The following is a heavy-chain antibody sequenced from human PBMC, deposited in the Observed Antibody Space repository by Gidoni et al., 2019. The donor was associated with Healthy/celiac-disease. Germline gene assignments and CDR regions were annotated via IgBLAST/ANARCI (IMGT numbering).Heavy chain of an antibody. Sequence: VQLVESGGGLVQPGGSRRLSCAASGFPVSSYWMTWVRQAPGKGLEWVANIKQDGSEKYYVDSVKGRFTISRDNAKNSLYLQMNSLRAEDTAVYYCARDWGYDYVWGSYRYTHFDYWGQGTLVTVSS. CDR3: ARDWGYDYVWGSYRYTHFDY. CDR2: IKQDGSEK. J-gene: IGHJ4*02. D-gene: IGHD3-16*02. V-gene: IGHV3-7*03. CDR1: GFPVSSYW.